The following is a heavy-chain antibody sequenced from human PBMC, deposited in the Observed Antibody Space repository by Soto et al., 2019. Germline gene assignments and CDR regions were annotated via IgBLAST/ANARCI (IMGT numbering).Heavy chain of an antibody. V-gene: IGHV4-39*01. D-gene: IGHD5-18*01. CDR1: GGSISSSTYY. J-gene: IGHJ6*02. CDR2: FFIGGNT. CDR3: ACIFSGGYGYGFYYYGMDL. Sequence: SETLSLTCTVSGGSISSSTYYWGWMRQPPGKGLEWIASFFIGGNTYYNPSLKSRVTISVDTSKNQFSLKLSSVTAADTAVYYCACIFSGGYGYGFYYYGMDLWGQGTTVTVSS.